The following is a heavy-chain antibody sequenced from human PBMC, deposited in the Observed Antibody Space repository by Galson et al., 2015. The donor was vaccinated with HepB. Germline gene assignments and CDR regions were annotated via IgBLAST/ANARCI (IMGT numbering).Heavy chain of an antibody. V-gene: IGHV4-34*01. CDR2: IYHSDRT. J-gene: IGHJ6*03. Sequence: QSPGKGLGWIGEIYHSDRTNYNPSLKSRVTISVDTSKNQFSLKLSSVTAADTAVYYCARASARDSDYYDSSGHPHYYYYMDVWGTGTAVTVAS. D-gene: IGHD3-22*01. CDR3: ARASARDSDYYDSSGHPHYYYYMDV.